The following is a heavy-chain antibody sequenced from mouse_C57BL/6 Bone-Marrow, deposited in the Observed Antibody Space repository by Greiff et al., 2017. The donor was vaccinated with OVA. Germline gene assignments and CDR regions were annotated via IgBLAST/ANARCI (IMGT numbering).Heavy chain of an antibody. CDR1: GFTFSDYY. D-gene: IGHD3-3*01. CDR2: ISNGGGST. Sequence: EVKVEESGGGLVQPGGSLKLSCAASGFTFSDYYMYWVRQTPEKRLEWVAYISNGGGSTYYPDTVKGRFTISRDNAKNTLYLQMSRLKSEDTAMYYCARHVRGTGFDYWGQGTTLTVSS. J-gene: IGHJ2*01. CDR3: ARHVRGTGFDY. V-gene: IGHV5-12*01.